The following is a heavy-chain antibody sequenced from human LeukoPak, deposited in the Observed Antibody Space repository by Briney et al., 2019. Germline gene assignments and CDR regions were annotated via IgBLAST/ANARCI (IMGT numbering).Heavy chain of an antibody. V-gene: IGHV1-8*01. CDR1: GSTFTSSD. D-gene: IGHD3-16*02. J-gene: IGHJ6*03. Sequence: SGKLSGTAAGSTFTSSDNNWMRQAHGQGIEWRGWMNPNSGNTGYAQKFQGRVTMTRNTSISTAYMELSSLRSEDTAVYYCARGGGAIDYYYYMDVWGKGTTVTVSS. CDR3: ARGGGAIDYYYYMDV. CDR2: MNPNSGNT.